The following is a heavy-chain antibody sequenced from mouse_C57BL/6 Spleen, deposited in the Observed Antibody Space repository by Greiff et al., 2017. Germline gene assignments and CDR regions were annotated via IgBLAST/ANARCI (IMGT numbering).Heavy chain of an antibody. CDR2: INPDSSTI. J-gene: IGHJ4*01. Sequence: EVQLEESGGGLVQPGGSLKLSCAASGIAFSRYWMSWVRRAPGKGLEWIGEINPDSSTINYAPSLKDKFIISRDNATNTLYLQMSKVRSEDTALYCFARYNYDDYCAMDYGGQGTSVTVSS. D-gene: IGHD2-12*01. CDR3: ARYNYDDYCAMDY. V-gene: IGHV4-1*01. CDR1: GIAFSRYW.